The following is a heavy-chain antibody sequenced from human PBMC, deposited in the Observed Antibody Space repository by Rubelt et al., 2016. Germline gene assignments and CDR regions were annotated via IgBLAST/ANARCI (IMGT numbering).Heavy chain of an antibody. D-gene: IGHD4-17*01. Sequence: QVQLVQSGAEVKKPGSSVKVSCKASGGTFSSYAISWVRQGPGQGLEWMGRIIPFVGIGDYAQKFQGRVTMTRNTAISTAYMELSSLRSDDTAVYYCARVYGSIDYWGQGTLVTVSS. V-gene: IGHV1-69*04. CDR2: IIPFVGIG. CDR1: GGTFSSYA. J-gene: IGHJ4*02. CDR3: ARVYGSIDY.